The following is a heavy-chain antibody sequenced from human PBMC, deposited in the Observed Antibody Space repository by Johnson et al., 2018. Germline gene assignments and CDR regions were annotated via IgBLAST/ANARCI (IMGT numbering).Heavy chain of an antibody. CDR3: ARGGGADYYYGMDV. CDR1: GGSISSHY. J-gene: IGHJ6*02. V-gene: IGHV4-59*11. CDR2: IYYSGST. Sequence: QVQLQESGPGLVKPTETLSLTCTVSGGSISSHYWSWIRQPPGKGLEWIGYIYYSGSTNYNPHLKSRVTISVDTSKNQVPLKRTSVTAADTAVYYCARGGGADYYYGMDVWGQGTTVTVSS. D-gene: IGHD1-26*01.